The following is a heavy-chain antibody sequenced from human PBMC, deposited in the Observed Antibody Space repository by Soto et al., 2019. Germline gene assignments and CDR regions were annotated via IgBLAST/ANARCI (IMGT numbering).Heavy chain of an antibody. CDR3: AKDRRYCSGGSCTRPQYNWFDP. D-gene: IGHD2-15*01. V-gene: IGHV3-23*01. J-gene: IGHJ5*02. Sequence: GGSLRLSCAASGFTFSSYAMSCVRQAPGKGLEWVSAISGSGGSTYYADSVKGRFTISRDNSKNTLYLQMNSLRAEDTAVYYCAKDRRYCSGGSCTRPQYNWFDPWGQGTLVTVSS. CDR2: ISGSGGST. CDR1: GFTFSSYA.